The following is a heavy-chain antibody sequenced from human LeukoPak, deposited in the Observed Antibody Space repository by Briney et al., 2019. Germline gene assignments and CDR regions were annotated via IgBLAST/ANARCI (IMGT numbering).Heavy chain of an antibody. CDR2: FNPNSGGT. J-gene: IGHJ4*02. D-gene: IGHD5-24*01. Sequence: ASVKVSCKASGFTFTGYYMLWVRQAPGPGLGWLGWFNPNSGGTNYAQKFQGRVTMTRDTSISTAYMELSRLRSDDTAVYYCARLRDGYNAFDYWGQGTLVTVPS. CDR1: GFTFTGYY. CDR3: ARLRDGYNAFDY. V-gene: IGHV1-2*02.